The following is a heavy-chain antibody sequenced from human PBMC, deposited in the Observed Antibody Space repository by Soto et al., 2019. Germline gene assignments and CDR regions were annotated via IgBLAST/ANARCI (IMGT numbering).Heavy chain of an antibody. Sequence: GGSLRLSCAASGFTFSSYSMNWVRQAPGKGLEWVSSISSSSSYIYYANSVKGRFTISRDNAKNSLYLQMNSLRAEDTAVYYCASPQTYYDILTGYYTDDEFHAFDIWGQGTMVTVSS. CDR3: ASPQTYYDILTGYYTDDEFHAFDI. CDR2: ISSSSSYI. V-gene: IGHV3-21*01. CDR1: GFTFSSYS. J-gene: IGHJ3*02. D-gene: IGHD3-9*01.